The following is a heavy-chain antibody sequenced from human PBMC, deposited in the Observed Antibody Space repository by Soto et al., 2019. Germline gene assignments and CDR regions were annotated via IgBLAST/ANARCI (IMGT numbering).Heavy chain of an antibody. CDR2: MNPNIGNT. J-gene: IGHJ4*02. Sequence: QVQLVQSGTEVKKPGASVKVSCKASGYTFTSYDINWVRQATGQGLEWMGWMNPNIGNTGYAQEFQGRVTMTRNTSIRTAYMELSSLRSEDTAVYYCVTLRGVPYWGQGTLVTVSS. V-gene: IGHV1-8*01. D-gene: IGHD3-10*01. CDR1: GYTFTSYD. CDR3: VTLRGVPY.